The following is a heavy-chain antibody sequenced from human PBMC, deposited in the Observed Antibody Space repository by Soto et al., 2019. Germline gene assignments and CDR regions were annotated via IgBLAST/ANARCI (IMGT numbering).Heavy chain of an antibody. CDR3: AHAYGGRSLY. V-gene: IGHV2-5*02. Sequence: QITLKESGPTLVKPTQTLTLTCTFSGFSLTTDRVGADWIRQPPGEALEWLAVIYWDDSKTYRPSLESRLTITKDTSKNQVALTMTNMDSLDTATYYCAHAYGGRSLYWGQGTLLTVSS. D-gene: IGHD1-26*01. CDR2: IYWDDSK. CDR1: GFSLTTDRVG. J-gene: IGHJ4*02.